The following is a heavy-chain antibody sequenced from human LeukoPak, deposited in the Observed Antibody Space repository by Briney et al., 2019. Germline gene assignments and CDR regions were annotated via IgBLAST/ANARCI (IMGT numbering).Heavy chain of an antibody. V-gene: IGHV4-4*07. D-gene: IGHD6-6*01. CDR1: GGSISSYY. Sequence: PSETLSLTCTVSGGSISSYYWSWIRQPAGKGLEWIGHIYTSGSTNYNPSLKSRVTMSVDTSKNQFSLKLSSVTAADTAVYYCARDLPYSSSPHFDYWGQGTLVTVSS. CDR2: IYTSGST. J-gene: IGHJ4*02. CDR3: ARDLPYSSSPHFDY.